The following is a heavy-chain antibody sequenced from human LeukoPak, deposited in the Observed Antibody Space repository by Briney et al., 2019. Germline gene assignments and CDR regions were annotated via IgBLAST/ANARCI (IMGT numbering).Heavy chain of an antibody. CDR1: GGSISSSSYY. CDR2: IYYSGST. Sequence: SETLSLTYTVSGGSISSSSYYWGWIRQPPGKGLEWIGSIYYSGSTYYNPSLKSRVTISVDTSKNQFSLKLSSVTAADTAVYYCARQGIVGATSDPPLDYWGQGTLVTVSS. V-gene: IGHV4-39*01. D-gene: IGHD1-26*01. CDR3: ARQGIVGATSDPPLDY. J-gene: IGHJ4*02.